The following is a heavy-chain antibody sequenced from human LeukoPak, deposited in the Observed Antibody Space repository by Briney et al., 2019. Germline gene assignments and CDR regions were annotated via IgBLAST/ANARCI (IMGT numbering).Heavy chain of an antibody. CDR2: VDWDDDK. CDR1: GFSLSTSGMC. CDR3: AHRRQYSNYCFDY. D-gene: IGHD4-11*01. J-gene: IGHJ4*02. V-gene: IGHV2-70*12. Sequence: SGPALVKPTQTLTLTCTFSGFSLSTSGMCVSWIRQPPGKALEWLARVDWDDDKYYSTSLKTRLTISKDTSKNQVVLTMTDMDPVDTATFYCAHRRQYSNYCFDYWGQGTLVTVSS.